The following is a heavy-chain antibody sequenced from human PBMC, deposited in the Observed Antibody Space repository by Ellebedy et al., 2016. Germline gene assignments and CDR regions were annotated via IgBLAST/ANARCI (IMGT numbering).Heavy chain of an antibody. CDR1: GFTFSSYG. CDR3: RQGHYADY. V-gene: IGHV3-23*01. CDR2: ISGDGGST. J-gene: IGHJ4*02. Sequence: GESLKISCAASGFTFSSYGMSWVRQAPGKGLEWVSTISGDGGSTYIADSVKGRFTISRDNSKNTMFLQMNSLRADDTAVYYCRQGHYADYWGQGTLVTVSS.